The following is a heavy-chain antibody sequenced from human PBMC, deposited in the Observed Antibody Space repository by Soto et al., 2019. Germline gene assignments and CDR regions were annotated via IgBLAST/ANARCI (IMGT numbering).Heavy chain of an antibody. J-gene: IGHJ3*02. CDR3: ARPYYKWVTKYVFDI. V-gene: IGHV3-30-3*01. D-gene: IGHD3-10*01. Sequence: PGGSLRLSCAASGFTFSSYAMHWVRQAPGKGLEWVAVISYDGSNKYYADSVKGRFTISRDNSKNTLYLQMNSLRAEDTAVYYCARPYYKWVTKYVFDIWGQGTMVTVSS. CDR2: ISYDGSNK. CDR1: GFTFSSYA.